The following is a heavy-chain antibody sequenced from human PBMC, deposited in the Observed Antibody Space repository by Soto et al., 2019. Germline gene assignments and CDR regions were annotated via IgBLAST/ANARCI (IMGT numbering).Heavy chain of an antibody. J-gene: IGHJ2*01. CDR1: GGSLSSNRHF. V-gene: IGHV4-39*01. CDR3: ARSETGGNPLLYFDL. CDR2: TYFGVNS. Sequence: QLQESGPGLAQPSETLSLTCTVSGGSLSSNRHFWAWIRQPPGKGLEWIGSTYFGVNSRYNPSFVSRVTFYVDTSKNQLSLKLNSVTAADTAIYYCARSETGGNPLLYFDLWGRGTLVTVSS. D-gene: IGHD2-15*01.